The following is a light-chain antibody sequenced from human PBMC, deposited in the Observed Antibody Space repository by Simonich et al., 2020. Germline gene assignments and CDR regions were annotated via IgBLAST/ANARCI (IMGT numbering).Light chain of an antibody. V-gene: IGKV1-39*01. Sequence: DIQMTQSPSSLSASVGDRVTITCRAIQSISSYITWYQQKPGKAPKLLIYAASSLQSRVPSSFSGSGSVTDFTLTISSLKPEDFATYYCQQSYSTPWTFGQGTKVEIK. CDR3: QQSYSTPWT. CDR2: AAS. J-gene: IGKJ1*01. CDR1: QSISSY.